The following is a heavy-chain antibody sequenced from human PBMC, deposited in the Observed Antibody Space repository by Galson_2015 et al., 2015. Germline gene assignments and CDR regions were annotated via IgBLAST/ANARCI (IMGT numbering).Heavy chain of an antibody. V-gene: IGHV3-11*01. D-gene: IGHD5-18*01. CDR3: ASLVTNGWYFDL. CDR2: TSGVGSTI. Sequence: SLRLSCAASGFTFSDYYMSWLRQAPGKGLEWVSYTSGVGSTISYADSVKGRFTISRDNAKNSLYLQMNSLRAEDTAVYYCASLVTNGWYFDLWGRGTLVTVSS. J-gene: IGHJ2*01. CDR1: GFTFSDYY.